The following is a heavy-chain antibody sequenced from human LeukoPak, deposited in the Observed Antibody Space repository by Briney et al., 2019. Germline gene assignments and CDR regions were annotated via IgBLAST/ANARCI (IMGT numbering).Heavy chain of an antibody. J-gene: IGHJ4*02. CDR1: GYSFTSYW. Sequence: GESLKISCKGSGYSFTSYWIGWVRQMSGKGLEWMGIIYPGNSDTTYNPSFQGQVTISADKFISTAFLHWSSLKASDTAMYYCVGGGGSVNDYWGQGTLVTVSS. CDR3: VGGGGSVNDY. D-gene: IGHD1-26*01. V-gene: IGHV5-51*01. CDR2: IYPGNSDT.